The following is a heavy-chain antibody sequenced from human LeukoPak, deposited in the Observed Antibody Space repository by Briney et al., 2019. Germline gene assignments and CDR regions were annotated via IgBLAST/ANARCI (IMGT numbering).Heavy chain of an antibody. V-gene: IGHV3-53*01. Sequence: GGSLRLSCAASGFTVSSNYMSWVRQAPGKGLEWVSLIYSGGNTYYADSVKGRFTISRDSSKNTLYLQMNSLRVEDTAVYYCAQISASYWGQGTLVTVSS. J-gene: IGHJ4*02. CDR2: IYSGGNT. D-gene: IGHD3-3*02. CDR1: GFTVSSNY. CDR3: AQISASY.